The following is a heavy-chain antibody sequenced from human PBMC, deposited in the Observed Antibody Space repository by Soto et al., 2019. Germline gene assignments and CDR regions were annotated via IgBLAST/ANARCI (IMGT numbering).Heavy chain of an antibody. V-gene: IGHV3-49*03. CDR2: IRSKAYGGTT. Sequence: GGSLRLSCTASGFTFGDYAMSWFRQAPGKGLEWVGFIRSKAYGGTTEYAASVKGRFTISRDDSKSIAYLQMNSLKTEDIAVYYCTTMPPARDVLLWFGDYYYGMDVWGQGTTVTVSS. CDR3: TTMPPARDVLLWFGDYYYGMDV. J-gene: IGHJ6*02. CDR1: GFTFGDYA. D-gene: IGHD3-10*01.